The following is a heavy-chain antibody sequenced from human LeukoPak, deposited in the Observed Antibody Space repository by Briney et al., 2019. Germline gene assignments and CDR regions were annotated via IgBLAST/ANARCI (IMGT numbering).Heavy chain of an antibody. D-gene: IGHD6-25*01. J-gene: IGHJ4*02. V-gene: IGHV4-59*12. CDR1: GGSISSYY. CDR2: IYYRGST. CDR3: ARGTRGRRAIDY. Sequence: LSLTCTVSGGSISSYYWSWIRQSPGKGLEYIGYIYYRGSTNYNPSLKSRVTMSLDTSKNQLSLKLSSVTAADTAVYYCARGTRGRRAIDYWGQGTLVTVSS.